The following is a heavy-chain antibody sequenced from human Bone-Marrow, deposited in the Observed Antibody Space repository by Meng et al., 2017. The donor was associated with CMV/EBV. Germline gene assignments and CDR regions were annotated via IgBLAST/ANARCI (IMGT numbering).Heavy chain of an antibody. J-gene: IGHJ5*02. CDR2: ISSSSSYI. CDR1: GFTFSSYS. Sequence: GESLKISCAASGFTFSSYSMNCVRQAPGKGLEWVSSISSSSSYIYYADSVKGRFNISRDNAKNSLYLQMNSLRAEDTAVYYCARDSPVPLGGFDPWGQGTLVTVSS. V-gene: IGHV3-21*01. CDR3: ARDSPVPLGGFDP. D-gene: IGHD3-16*01.